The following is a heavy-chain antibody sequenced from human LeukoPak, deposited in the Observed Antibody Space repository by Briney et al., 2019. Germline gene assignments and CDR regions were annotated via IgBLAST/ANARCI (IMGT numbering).Heavy chain of an antibody. CDR2: IRYDGSNK. Sequence: PGGSLRLSCAASGFTFSSYGMHWVRQAPGKGLEWVAFIRYDGSNKYYADSVKGRFTISRDNSKNTLYLQMNSLRAEDTAVYYCAKDQTGLLWFGELSHGSEQQLVRRGYWGQGTLVTVSS. J-gene: IGHJ4*02. CDR3: AKDQTGLLWFGELSHGSEQQLVRRGY. D-gene: IGHD3-10*01. CDR1: GFTFSSYG. V-gene: IGHV3-30*02.